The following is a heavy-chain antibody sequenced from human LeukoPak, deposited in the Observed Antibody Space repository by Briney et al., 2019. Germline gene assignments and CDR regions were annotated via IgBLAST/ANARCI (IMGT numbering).Heavy chain of an antibody. D-gene: IGHD1-1*01. CDR1: GYTLTELS. CDR3: ATDPGAGTTAFLAFDI. J-gene: IGHJ3*02. Sequence: ASVKVSCKVSGYTLTELSMHWVRQAPGKGLEWMGGFDPEDGETIYAQKFQGRVTMTEDTSTDTAYMELSSLGSEDTAVYYCATDPGAGTTAFLAFDIWGQGTMVTVSS. CDR2: FDPEDGET. V-gene: IGHV1-24*01.